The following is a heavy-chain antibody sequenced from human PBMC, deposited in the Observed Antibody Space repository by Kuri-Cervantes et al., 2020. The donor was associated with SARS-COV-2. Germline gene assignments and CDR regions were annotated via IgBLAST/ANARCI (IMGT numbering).Heavy chain of an antibody. J-gene: IGHJ5*02. CDR1: GASISNSY. CDR2: ISGRGDT. V-gene: IGHV4-4*07. Sequence: SETLLTCTVSGASISNSYWNWIRHPAGRPLQWIGRISGRGDTIYNPSLKSRASMSVVTSKNQFSLTLTSVTAADTAVYYCVGVLSNWFDPWGQGTRVTVSS. CDR3: VGVLSNWFDP. D-gene: IGHD2/OR15-2a*01.